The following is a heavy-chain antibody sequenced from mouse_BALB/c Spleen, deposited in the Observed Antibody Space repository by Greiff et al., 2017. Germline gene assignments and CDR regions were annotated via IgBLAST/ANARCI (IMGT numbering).Heavy chain of an antibody. D-gene: IGHD2-1*01. Sequence: VQLQQSGAELVRPGTSVKVSCKASGYAFTNYLIEWVKQRPGQGLEWIGVINPGSGGTNYNEKFKGKATLTADISSSTAYMQLSSLTSDDSAVYFCARSGGKGDYWGQGTTLTVSS. CDR3: ARSGGKGDY. V-gene: IGHV1-54*01. CDR1: GYAFTNYL. J-gene: IGHJ2*01. CDR2: INPGSGGT.